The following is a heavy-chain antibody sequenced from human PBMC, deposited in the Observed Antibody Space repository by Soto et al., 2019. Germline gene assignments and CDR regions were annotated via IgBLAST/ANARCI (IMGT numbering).Heavy chain of an antibody. Sequence: EVQLSESGGGLVQPGGSLRLSCAASGFTFSSYSMGWVRQAPGKGLEWVSAISGRDDSTYHADSVRGRFTISRDNSTITLYLQMSSLRAEDTALYYCAKRARWYAGDCVHWGQGSLVTVS. CDR2: ISGRDDST. J-gene: IGHJ4*02. V-gene: IGHV3-23*01. D-gene: IGHD2-21*01. CDR1: GFTFSSYS. CDR3: AKRARWYAGDCVH.